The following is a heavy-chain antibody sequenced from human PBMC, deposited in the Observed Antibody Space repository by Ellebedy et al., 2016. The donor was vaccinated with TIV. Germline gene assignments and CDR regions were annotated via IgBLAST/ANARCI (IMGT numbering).Heavy chain of an antibody. D-gene: IGHD3/OR15-3a*01. J-gene: IGHJ4*02. CDR1: GFTFRSYD. CDR3: AKGTFGRGRSGSLDS. Sequence: PGGSLRLSCAASGFTFRSYDMHWVRLAPGKGLEWVALISYDGNNKYYADSVEGRFTISRDTSKNTLSFQMNNLRAEDTAVYYCAKGTFGRGRSGSLDSWGQGTLVTVSS. V-gene: IGHV3-30*18. CDR2: ISYDGNNK.